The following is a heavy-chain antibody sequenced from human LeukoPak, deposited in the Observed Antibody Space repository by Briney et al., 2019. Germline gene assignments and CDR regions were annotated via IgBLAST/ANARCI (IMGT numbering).Heavy chain of an antibody. D-gene: IGHD6-13*01. CDR2: IYYSGST. V-gene: IGHV4-39*01. J-gene: IGHJ4*02. CDR1: GDSISSSSYY. Sequence: SETLSLTCTVSGDSISSSSYYWGWIRQPPGKGLEWIGNIYYSGSTYYNPSLKSRVTISVDTSKNQFSLKLSSVTVADTAVYYCARRQAGSSWRDYWGQGTLVTVSS. CDR3: ARRQAGSSWRDY.